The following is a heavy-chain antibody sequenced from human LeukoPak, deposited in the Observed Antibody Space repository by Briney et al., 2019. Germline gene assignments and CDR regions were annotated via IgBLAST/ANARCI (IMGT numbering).Heavy chain of an antibody. V-gene: IGHV4-38-2*02. CDR3: ARTYINFSNYFDP. J-gene: IGHJ5*02. CDR1: GYSISNGYN. CDR2: ISHTGST. D-gene: IGHD4-11*01. Sequence: SETLSLTCTVSGYSISNGYNWGWVRQPPGKGLECIGSISHTGSTYYNPSLESRVTVSLDTSNNQFSLELSSVTAADTAVYYCARTYINFSNYFDPWGQGSLVTVSS.